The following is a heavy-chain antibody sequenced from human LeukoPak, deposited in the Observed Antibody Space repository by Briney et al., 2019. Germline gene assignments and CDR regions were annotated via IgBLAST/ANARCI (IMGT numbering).Heavy chain of an antibody. V-gene: IGHV3-49*04. CDR1: GFTFGDDA. Sequence: GGSLRLSCTASGFTFGDDAMSWVRQAPGKGLEWVGFIRSKAYGGTTEYAASVKGRFTISRDDSKSIAYLQMNSLKTEDTAVYYCTRDKGGSYPNWFDPWGQGTLVTVSS. CDR2: IRSKAYGGTT. J-gene: IGHJ5*02. D-gene: IGHD1-26*01. CDR3: TRDKGGSYPNWFDP.